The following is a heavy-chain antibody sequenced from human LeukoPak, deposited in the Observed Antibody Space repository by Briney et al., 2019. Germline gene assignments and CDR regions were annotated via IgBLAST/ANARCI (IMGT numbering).Heavy chain of an antibody. CDR2: VHYSGRT. V-gene: IGHV4-59*08. Sequence: PSETLSLTCSVSGASISSYYWSWIRQPPGKGLEWIAYVHYSGRTNYNPSLKSRVSISVDTSKKQFSLKLSSVTAADTAVYYCARRDYYDSSGYGYWGQGTLVTVSS. CDR1: GASISSYY. CDR3: ARRDYYDSSGYGY. D-gene: IGHD3-22*01. J-gene: IGHJ4*02.